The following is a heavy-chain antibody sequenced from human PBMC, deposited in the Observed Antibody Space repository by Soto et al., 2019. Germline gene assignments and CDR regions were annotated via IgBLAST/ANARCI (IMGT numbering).Heavy chain of an antibody. V-gene: IGHV3-74*01. CDR2: IKSDGSST. Sequence: GGSLRLSCAASGFTFTIYLMHWVRQSPGQGLVWVSSIKSDGSSTNYADSVKGRFTVSRDNAKNTVYLQMNSLRAEDTAVYYCARGGRGGFDYWGQGALVTVSS. CDR3: ARGGRGGFDY. CDR1: GFTFTIYL. D-gene: IGHD3-16*01. J-gene: IGHJ4*02.